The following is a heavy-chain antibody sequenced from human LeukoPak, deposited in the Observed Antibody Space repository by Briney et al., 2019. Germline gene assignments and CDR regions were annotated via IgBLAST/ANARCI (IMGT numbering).Heavy chain of an antibody. CDR1: GGSFSGYY. CDR2: INHSGST. V-gene: IGHV4-34*01. D-gene: IGHD4-17*01. J-gene: IGHJ6*02. Sequence: SETLSLTCAVYGGSFSGYYWSWIRQPPGKGLEWIGEINHSGSTSYNPSLKSRVTISVDTSKNQFSLKLSSVTAADTAVYYCARVPTVTLYYYYYGMDVWGQGTTVTVSS. CDR3: ARVPTVTLYYYYYGMDV.